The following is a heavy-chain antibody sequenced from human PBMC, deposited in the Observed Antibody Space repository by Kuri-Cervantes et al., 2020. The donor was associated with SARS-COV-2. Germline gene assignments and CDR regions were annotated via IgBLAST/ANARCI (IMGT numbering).Heavy chain of an antibody. CDR3: ARELVGATNYYGMDV. CDR1: GFTFSSYG. CDR2: IWYDGSNK. V-gene: IGHV3-33*01. Sequence: GESLKISCAASGFTFSSYGMHWVRQAPGKGLEWEAVIWYDGSNKYYADSVKGRFTISRDNSKNTLYLQMNSLRAEDTAVYYCARELVGATNYYGMDVWGQGTTVTVSS. D-gene: IGHD1-26*01. J-gene: IGHJ6*02.